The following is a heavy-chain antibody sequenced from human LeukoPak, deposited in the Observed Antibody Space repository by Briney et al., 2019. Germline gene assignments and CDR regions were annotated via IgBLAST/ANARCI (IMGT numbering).Heavy chain of an antibody. CDR2: INHSGST. D-gene: IGHD2-21*01. CDR3: ARRGIRAPPDY. V-gene: IGHV4-34*01. CDR1: GDSISSYY. Sequence: TSETLSLTCIVSGDSISSYYWSWIRQPPGKGLEWIGEINHSGSTNYNPSLKSRVTISVDTSKNQFSLKLSSVTAADTAVYYCARRGIRAPPDYWGQGTLVTVSS. J-gene: IGHJ4*02.